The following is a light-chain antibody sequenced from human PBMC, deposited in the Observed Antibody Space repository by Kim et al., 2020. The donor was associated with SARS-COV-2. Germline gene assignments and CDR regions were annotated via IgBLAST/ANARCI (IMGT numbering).Light chain of an antibody. CDR2: RNN. Sequence: QAGLTQPPSVSKGLRQTATLTCTGNSNNVGNQGAAWLQQHQGHPPKLLSCRNNNRPSGISERLSASRSGNTASLTITGLQPEDEADYYCSAWDSSLSAWVCGGGTQLTVL. J-gene: IGLJ3*02. CDR1: SNNVGNQG. V-gene: IGLV10-54*01. CDR3: SAWDSSLSAWV.